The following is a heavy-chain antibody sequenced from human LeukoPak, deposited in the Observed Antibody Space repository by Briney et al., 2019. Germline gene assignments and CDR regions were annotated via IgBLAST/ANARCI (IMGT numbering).Heavy chain of an antibody. CDR1: GYTFTSYA. J-gene: IGHJ6*02. V-gene: IGHV1-3*01. CDR3: AISVAVAGYYYYYGMDV. D-gene: IGHD6-19*01. CDR2: INAGNGNT. Sequence: ASVNVSCKASGYTFTSYAMHWVRQAPGQRLEWMGWINAGNGNTKYSQKFQGRVTITRDTSASTAYMELSSLRSEDTAVYYCAISVAVAGYYYYYGMDVWGQGTTVTVSS.